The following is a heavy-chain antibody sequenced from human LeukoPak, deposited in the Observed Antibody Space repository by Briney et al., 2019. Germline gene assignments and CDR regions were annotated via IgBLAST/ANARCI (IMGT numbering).Heavy chain of an antibody. J-gene: IGHJ4*02. CDR1: GYTFTTYA. CDR3: ARGIAVAYFDY. V-gene: IGHV1-3*04. Sequence: ASVKVSFTASGYTFTTYAMHWVRQAPGQRLEWMGWINTGNGYTKYSQNFQGRVTITRDTSASTAYMELSSLKSEDTAVYYCARGIAVAYFDYWGQGTLVTVSS. CDR2: INTGNGYT. D-gene: IGHD6-19*01.